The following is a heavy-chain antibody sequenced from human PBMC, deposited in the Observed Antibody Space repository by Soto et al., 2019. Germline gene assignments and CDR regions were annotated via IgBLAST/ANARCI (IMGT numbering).Heavy chain of an antibody. V-gene: IGHV3-21*01. D-gene: IGHD3-22*01. J-gene: IGHJ5*02. CDR1: GFNLSTYS. CDR3: ARDFAYYDSSGYYEGMSWFDP. CDR2: ISGTSSYI. Sequence: PGGSLRLSCVASGFNLSTYSMNWVRQAPGKGLEWVSCISGTSSYIFDADSVRGRFTISGDNAKNSVYLQMNSLRAEDTAVYYCARDFAYYDSSGYYEGMSWFDPWGQGTLVTVSS.